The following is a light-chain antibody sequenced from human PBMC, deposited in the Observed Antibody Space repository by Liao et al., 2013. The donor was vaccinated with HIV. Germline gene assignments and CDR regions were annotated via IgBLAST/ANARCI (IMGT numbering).Light chain of an antibody. CDR2: YDR. CDR3: QVWDSYSDHYV. J-gene: IGLJ1*01. V-gene: IGLV3-21*01. Sequence: SYVLTQPPSVSVAPGKTARITCGGNNIGSRSVHWYQQKPGQAPVVVIYYDRDRPSGIPERFSGSNSGNTATLTISRVEAGDEADYFCQVWDSYSDHYVFGSGTQVTVL. CDR1: NIGSRS.